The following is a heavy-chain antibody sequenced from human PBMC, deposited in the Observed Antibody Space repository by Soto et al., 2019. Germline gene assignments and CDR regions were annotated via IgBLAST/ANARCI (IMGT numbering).Heavy chain of an antibody. CDR2: INSDGSST. Sequence: GGSLSLSCAASGFPFSTYWMHWVRQAPGKGLVWASRINSDGSSTSYADSVKGRFTISRDNAKNTLYLQMNSLRAEDTAVYYCARDAGSMAYWGQGTLVTVSS. D-gene: IGHD3-10*01. CDR3: ARDAGSMAY. J-gene: IGHJ4*02. V-gene: IGHV3-74*01. CDR1: GFPFSTYW.